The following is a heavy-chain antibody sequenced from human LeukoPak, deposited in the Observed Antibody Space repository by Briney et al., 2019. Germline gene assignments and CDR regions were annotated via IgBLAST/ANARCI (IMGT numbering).Heavy chain of an antibody. J-gene: IGHJ6*02. D-gene: IGHD3-16*01. CDR3: ARVRGGRSWYYYGMDV. Sequence: GGSLRLSCAASGFTFSSNWMHWVRQAPGKGLVWVSRIKEDGSTTNYADSVKGRSTIFRDNAKNTLYLQMNSLRAEDTAVYYCARVRGGRSWYYYGMDVWGRGTTVTVSS. V-gene: IGHV3-74*01. CDR2: IKEDGSTT. CDR1: GFTFSSNW.